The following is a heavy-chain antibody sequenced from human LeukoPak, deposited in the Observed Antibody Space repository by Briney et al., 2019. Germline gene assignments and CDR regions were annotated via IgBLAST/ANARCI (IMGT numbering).Heavy chain of an antibody. CDR3: ASVPLRFLEPFDY. D-gene: IGHD3-3*01. V-gene: IGHV4-34*01. J-gene: IGHJ4*02. CDR2: IGGRTGIT. Sequence: PSETLSLTCSISCWSLKDYYWSWVRQPPGKGLEWIGEIGGRTGITNYNPSLKSRATLSLDKSENHFSLTLLSITATDTAIYYCASVPLRFLEPFDYWGQGTLVTVSS. CDR1: CWSLKDYY.